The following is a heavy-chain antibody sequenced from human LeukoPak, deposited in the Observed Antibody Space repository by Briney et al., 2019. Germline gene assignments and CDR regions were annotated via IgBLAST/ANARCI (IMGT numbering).Heavy chain of an antibody. CDR2: IYTSGST. V-gene: IGHV4-4*07. CDR1: GGSISSYY. D-gene: IGHD1-20*01. CDR3: ARDNGITGTVLLMDV. J-gene: IGHJ6*03. Sequence: PSETLSLTCTVSGGSISSYYWSWIRQPAGKGLEWIGRIYTSGSTNYNPSLESRVTMSVDTSKNQFSLKLSSVTAADTAVYYCARDNGITGTVLLMDVWGKGTTVTVSS.